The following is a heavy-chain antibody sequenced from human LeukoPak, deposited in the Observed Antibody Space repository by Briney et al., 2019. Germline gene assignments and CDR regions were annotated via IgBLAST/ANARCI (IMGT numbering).Heavy chain of an antibody. D-gene: IGHD6-6*01. CDR1: GGTFSSYA. CDR2: IIPIFGTA. V-gene: IGHV1-69*05. CDR3: ARGKTFRYSSSSQYFDY. Sequence: SVKVSCKASGGTFSSYAMSWVRQAPGQGLEWMGGIIPIFGTANYAQKFQGRVTITTDESTSTAYMELSSLRSEDTAVYYCARGKTFRYSSSSQYFDYWGQGTLVTVSS. J-gene: IGHJ4*02.